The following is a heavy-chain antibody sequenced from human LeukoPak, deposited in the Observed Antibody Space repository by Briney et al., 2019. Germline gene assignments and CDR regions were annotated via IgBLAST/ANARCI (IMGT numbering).Heavy chain of an antibody. D-gene: IGHD1-26*01. V-gene: IGHV3-49*03. Sequence: GRSLRLSRAGSGFTLGVYYMTWFRQAPGKGLEWVVFIRSQASGGTTDYAASVRDRFTIPRDDSKSIVYLQMNSLKTEDTAVYYCTRVGTSATYVFWGQGVLVAVSS. CDR2: IRSQASGGTT. CDR1: GFTLGVYY. J-gene: IGHJ4*02. CDR3: TRVGTSATYVF.